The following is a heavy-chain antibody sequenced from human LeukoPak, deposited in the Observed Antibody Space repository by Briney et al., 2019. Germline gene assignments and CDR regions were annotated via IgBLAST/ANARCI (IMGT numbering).Heavy chain of an antibody. D-gene: IGHD3-16*02. CDR3: ARGDYVWGSYRFCDY. CDR1: GYTFTGYY. V-gene: IGHV1-2*04. J-gene: IGHJ4*02. CDR2: INPNSGGT. Sequence: ASVKVSCKASGYTFTGYYMHCVRQAPGQGLEWMGWINPNSGGTNYAQKFQGWVTMTRDTSISTAYMELSRLRSDDTAVYYCARGDYVWGSYRFCDYWGQGTLVTVSS.